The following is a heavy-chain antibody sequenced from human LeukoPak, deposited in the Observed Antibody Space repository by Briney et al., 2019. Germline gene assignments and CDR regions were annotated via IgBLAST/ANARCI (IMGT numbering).Heavy chain of an antibody. Sequence: GGSLRLSCAASGFTFSSYSMNWVRQAPGKGLEWVANIKQDGSEKYYVDSVKGRFTISRDNAKNSLYLQMNSLRAEDTALYYCAKGVYSGSSGVDYWGQGTLVTVSS. CDR3: AKGVYSGSSGVDY. V-gene: IGHV3-7*03. J-gene: IGHJ4*02. CDR1: GFTFSSYS. CDR2: IKQDGSEK. D-gene: IGHD1-26*01.